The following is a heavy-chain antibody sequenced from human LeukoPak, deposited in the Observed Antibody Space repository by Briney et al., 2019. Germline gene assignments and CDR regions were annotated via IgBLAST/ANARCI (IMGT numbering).Heavy chain of an antibody. V-gene: IGHV3-33*01. CDR2: IWYDGSNE. D-gene: IGHD5-18*01. CDR1: GFTFSNYG. Sequence: GGSLRLSCAASGFTFSNYGMHWVRQAPGKGLEWVAVIWYDGSNEYYADSVKGRFTISRDNSKNTLYLQMNSLRVEDTAMYYCARSTAGLDYWGQGTLVTVSS. J-gene: IGHJ4*02. CDR3: ARSTAGLDY.